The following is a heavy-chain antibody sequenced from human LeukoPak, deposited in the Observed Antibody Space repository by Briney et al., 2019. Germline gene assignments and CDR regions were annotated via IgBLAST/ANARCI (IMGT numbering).Heavy chain of an antibody. Sequence: PGGSLRLSCAASGFTFSSYDMHWVRQATGKGLEWVSTIGTAGDTYYPGSVKGRFTISRDNSKNTLYLQMNSLRAEDTAVYYCAKDNLDPGVLWSMGGNWFDPWGQGTLVTVSS. CDR3: AKDNLDPGVLWSMGGNWFDP. V-gene: IGHV3-13*04. D-gene: IGHD3-10*01. CDR1: GFTFSSYD. CDR2: IGTAGDT. J-gene: IGHJ5*02.